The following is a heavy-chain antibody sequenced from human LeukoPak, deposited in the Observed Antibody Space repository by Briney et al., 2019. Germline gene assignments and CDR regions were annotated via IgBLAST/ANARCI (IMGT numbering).Heavy chain of an antibody. V-gene: IGHV3-49*04. CDR3: SRDGSGIHHGMDV. D-gene: IGHD1-26*01. CDR2: IRGKSYGGTT. CDR1: GFTFGDYA. J-gene: IGHJ6*02. Sequence: PGGSLRLSLTAAGFTFGDYAMSCVRQAPGKGREWLGFIRGKSYGGTTEYAASVKGRFTISRDDSKSIAYLQVNSLKTEDTAVYYCSRDGSGIHHGMDVWGQGTTVTVSS.